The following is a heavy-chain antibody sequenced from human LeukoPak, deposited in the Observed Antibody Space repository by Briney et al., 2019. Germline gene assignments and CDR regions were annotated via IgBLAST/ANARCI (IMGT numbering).Heavy chain of an antibody. CDR3: ARSSHAVYFNY. CDR1: GGSISSGSYY. Sequence: SETLSFTCTVSGGSISSGSYYGNWIRQPAGKGLGWLGNIFTRGTTNYNASIESRLTISLDTARNQFSLTLRSVTAADTAIYFCARSSHAVYFNYWGQGTLVTASS. J-gene: IGHJ4*02. V-gene: IGHV4-61*09. D-gene: IGHD6-19*01. CDR2: IFTRGTT.